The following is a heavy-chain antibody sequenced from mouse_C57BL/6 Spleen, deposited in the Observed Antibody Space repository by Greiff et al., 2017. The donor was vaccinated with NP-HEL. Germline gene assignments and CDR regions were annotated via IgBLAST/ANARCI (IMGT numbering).Heavy chain of an antibody. CDR1: GYTFTSYW. J-gene: IGHJ1*03. CDR2: IDPSDSYT. V-gene: IGHV1-69*01. CDR3: ARILSWRDYFDV. Sequence: VQLQQPGAELVMPGASVKLSCKASGYTFTSYWMHWVKQRPGQGLEWIGEIDPSDSYTNYNQKFKGKSTLTVDKSSSTAYMQLSSLTSEDSAVYYCARILSWRDYFDVWGTGTTVTVSS. D-gene: IGHD3-3*01.